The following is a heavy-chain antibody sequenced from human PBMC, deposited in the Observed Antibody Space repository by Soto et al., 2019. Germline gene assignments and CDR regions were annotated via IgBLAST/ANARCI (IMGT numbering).Heavy chain of an antibody. CDR2: ISSTTNYI. CDR1: GFTFTRYS. CDR3: ARESEDLTSNFDY. V-gene: IGHV3-21*06. Sequence: GGSLRLSCAASGFTFTRYSMNWVRQAPGKGLEWVPSISSTTNYIYYGDSMKGRFTISRDNAKNSLYLEMNSLRAEDTTVYYCARESEDLTSNFDYWGQGTLVTVSS. J-gene: IGHJ4*02.